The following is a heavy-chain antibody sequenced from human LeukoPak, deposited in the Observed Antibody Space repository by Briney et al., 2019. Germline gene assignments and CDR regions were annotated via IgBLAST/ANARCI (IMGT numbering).Heavy chain of an antibody. CDR2: ISWNSGSI. D-gene: IGHD6-19*01. Sequence: GRSLRLSCAASGFTFDDYAMHWVRQAPGKGLEWVSGISWNSGSIGYADSVKGRFTISRDNAKNSLYLQMNSLRAEDTAVYYCARGSSGWGYWGQGTLVTVSS. V-gene: IGHV3-9*01. CDR3: ARGSSGWGY. CDR1: GFTFDDYA. J-gene: IGHJ4*02.